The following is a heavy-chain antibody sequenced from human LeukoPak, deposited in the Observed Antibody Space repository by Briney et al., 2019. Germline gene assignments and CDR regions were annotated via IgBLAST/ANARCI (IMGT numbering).Heavy chain of an antibody. CDR1: GFTFGSYG. V-gene: IGHV3-33*01. D-gene: IGHD3-10*01. J-gene: IGHJ4*02. CDR3: ARDRLGRGSGAKAY. CDR2: IWYDGSNK. Sequence: GRSLRLSCAASGFTFGSYGLHWVRQAPGKGLEWVAVIWYDGSNKYYGDSVKGRFTISRDNSKNTLYLQMNSLRAEDTAVYYYARDRLGRGSGAKAYWGQGTLVTVSS.